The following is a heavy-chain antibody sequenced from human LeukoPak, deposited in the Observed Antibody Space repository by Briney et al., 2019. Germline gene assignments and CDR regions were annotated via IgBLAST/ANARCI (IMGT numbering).Heavy chain of an antibody. V-gene: IGHV4-61*02. J-gene: IGHJ5*02. CDR1: GGSISGGSYY. D-gene: IGHD1-26*01. CDR2: IYTSGST. Sequence: PSETLSLTCTVSGGSISGGSYYWSWIRQPAGKGLEWIGRIYTSGSTNYNPSLNSRVTISLDTSKNQFSLKLSSVTAADTAVYYCARDNRERYVHPNWFDPWGQGTLVTVSS. CDR3: ARDNRERYVHPNWFDP.